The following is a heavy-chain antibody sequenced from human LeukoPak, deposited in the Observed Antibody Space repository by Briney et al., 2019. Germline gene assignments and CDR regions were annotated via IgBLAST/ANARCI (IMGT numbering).Heavy chain of an antibody. CDR3: ARPRTYYDSWSGYPPFDY. CDR2: IIPMSTST. Sequence: ASVKVSCKASGGTFSSHSFNWVRQTPGQGLEWMGGIIPMSTSTKYAQKFQGRVTITADESTRTVFMGLSSLRPEDTAVYYCARPRTYYDSWSGYPPFDYWGQGTQVTVSS. CDR1: GGTFSSHS. J-gene: IGHJ4*02. D-gene: IGHD3-3*01. V-gene: IGHV1-69*13.